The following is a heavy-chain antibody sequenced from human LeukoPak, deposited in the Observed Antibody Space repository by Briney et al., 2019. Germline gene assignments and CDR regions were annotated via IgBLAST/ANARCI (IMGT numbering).Heavy chain of an antibody. J-gene: IGHJ4*02. Sequence: SETLSLTCTVSGGSISSYYWSWIRRPPGKGLEWIGYIYYSGSTNYNPSLKSRVTISVDTSKNQFSLKLSSVTAADTAVYYCARGGMRIPADFDYWGQGTLVTVSS. D-gene: IGHD2-15*01. CDR3: ARGGMRIPADFDY. CDR1: GGSISSYY. CDR2: IYYSGST. V-gene: IGHV4-59*01.